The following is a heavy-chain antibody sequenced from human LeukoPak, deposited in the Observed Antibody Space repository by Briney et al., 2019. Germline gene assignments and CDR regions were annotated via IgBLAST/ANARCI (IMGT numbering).Heavy chain of an antibody. J-gene: IGHJ6*03. CDR1: GGSISTSNYY. V-gene: IGHV4-39*07. D-gene: IGHD2-2*01. CDR3: ARGDCSSTICYSPMDV. CDR2: IFYSGST. Sequence: SETLSLTCTVSGGSISTSNYYWGWIRQPPGKGLEWIGNIFYSGSTYYGPSLKSRLTISLDASRNQFSLKLNSVTAADTAVYYCARGDCSSTICYSPMDVWGKGTTVTISS.